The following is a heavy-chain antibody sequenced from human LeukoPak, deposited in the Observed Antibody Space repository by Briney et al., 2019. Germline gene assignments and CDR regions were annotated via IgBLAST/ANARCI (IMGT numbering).Heavy chain of an antibody. CDR3: ARDQTGYYGSGDYMDV. V-gene: IGHV1-69*06. CDR1: GGTFISYA. Sequence: ASVKVSCKASGGTFISYAISWVRQAPGQGLEWMGGIIPIFGTANYAQKFQGRVTITADKSTSTAYMELSSLRSEDTAVYYCARDQTGYYGSGDYMDVWGKGTTVTVSS. J-gene: IGHJ6*03. D-gene: IGHD3-10*01. CDR2: IIPIFGTA.